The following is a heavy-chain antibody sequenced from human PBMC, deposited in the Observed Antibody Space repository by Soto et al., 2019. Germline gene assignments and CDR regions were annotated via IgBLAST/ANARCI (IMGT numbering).Heavy chain of an antibody. D-gene: IGHD2-15*01. CDR2: ISAYNGNT. Sequence: QVQLVQSGAEVKKPGASVKVSCKASGYTFTSYGISWVRQAPGQGLEWMGWISAYNGNTNYAQKLQGRVTMTTDTSTSTAYLELRSLRSDDTAGYYCARATYCSGGSCSYYYYYGMDVWGQGTTVTVSS. J-gene: IGHJ6*02. CDR1: GYTFTSYG. V-gene: IGHV1-18*04. CDR3: ARATYCSGGSCSYYYYYGMDV.